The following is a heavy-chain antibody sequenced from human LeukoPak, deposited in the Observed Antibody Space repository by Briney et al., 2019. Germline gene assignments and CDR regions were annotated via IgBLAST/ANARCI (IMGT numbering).Heavy chain of an antibody. V-gene: IGHV3-20*04. CDR2: INWNGGST. CDR1: GFTFDDYG. J-gene: IGHJ4*02. Sequence: GGSLRLSCEASGFTFDDYGMSWVRQAQGKGLDWVCGINWNGGSTGYADSVKGRFTISRDNAKNSLYLQMNSLRAEDTALYYCAREFHDYYDSSGYYSFDYWGQGTLVTVSS. D-gene: IGHD3-22*01. CDR3: AREFHDYYDSSGYYSFDY.